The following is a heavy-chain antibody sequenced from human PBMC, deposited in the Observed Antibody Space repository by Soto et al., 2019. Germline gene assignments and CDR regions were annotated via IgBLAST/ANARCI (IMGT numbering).Heavy chain of an antibody. CDR2: IYSGGST. V-gene: IGHV3-53*01. D-gene: IGHD3-3*01. CDR1: GFTVSSNY. CDR3: ARCLHYDFWSGPCGWFDP. J-gene: IGHJ5*02. Sequence: EVQLVESGGGLVQPGGSLRLSCAASGFTVSSNYMSWVRQAPGKGLEWVSVIYSGGSTYYADSVKGRFTISRDNSKNTLYLQMNSLRAEDTAVYYCARCLHYDFWSGPCGWFDPWGQGTLVTVSS.